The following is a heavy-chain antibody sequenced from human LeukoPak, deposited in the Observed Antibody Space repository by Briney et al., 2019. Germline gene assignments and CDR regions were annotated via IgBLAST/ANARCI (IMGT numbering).Heavy chain of an antibody. CDR1: GGSISSGGYS. CDR3: ARTLLGRVEVHDAFDI. Sequence: SETLSLTCAVSGGSISSGGYSWSWIRQPPGKGLEWIGYIYHSGSTYYNPSLKSRVTISVDRSKNQFSLKLSSVTAADTAVYYCARTLLGRVEVHDAFDIWGQGTMVTVSS. V-gene: IGHV4-30-2*01. J-gene: IGHJ3*02. D-gene: IGHD1-1*01. CDR2: IYHSGST.